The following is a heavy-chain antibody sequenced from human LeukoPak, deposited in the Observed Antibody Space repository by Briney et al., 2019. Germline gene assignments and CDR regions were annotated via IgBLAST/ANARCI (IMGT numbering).Heavy chain of an antibody. Sequence: ASVKVSCKASGYTFTSYGISWVRQAPGQGLEWMGWISAYNGNTNYAQKLQGRVTMTTDTSTSTAYMELRSLRSDGTAVYYCARAKVYDLYYYYYYMDVWGKGTTVTISS. CDR3: ARAKVYDLYYYYYYMDV. CDR2: ISAYNGNT. CDR1: GYTFTSYG. J-gene: IGHJ6*03. D-gene: IGHD5/OR15-5a*01. V-gene: IGHV1-18*01.